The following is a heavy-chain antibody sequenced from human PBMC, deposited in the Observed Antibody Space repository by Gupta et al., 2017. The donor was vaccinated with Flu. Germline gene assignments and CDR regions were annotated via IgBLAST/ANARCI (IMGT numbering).Heavy chain of an antibody. CDR3: TRDENEYGAYAKTNPIDN. CDR1: GGSFSGYF. J-gene: IGHJ4*02. Sequence: GGSFSGYFWSWIRQPPGKGLEWIGEINHSGRTRYNPSLKSRVTISVDTSKNQFSLNLTSVTAADTAMYYCTRDENEYGAYAKTNPIDNWGQ. CDR2: INHSGRT. D-gene: IGHD4-17*01. V-gene: IGHV4-34*01.